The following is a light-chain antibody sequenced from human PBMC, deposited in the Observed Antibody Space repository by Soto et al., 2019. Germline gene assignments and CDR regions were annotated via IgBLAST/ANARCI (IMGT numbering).Light chain of an antibody. CDR3: QQASNSPWT. CDR2: GAS. CDR1: QSVSSSY. V-gene: IGKV3-20*01. Sequence: EIVLTQSPCTLSLSPGDRATLSCRASQSVSSSYLAWYQQKPGQAPRLLISGASTRATGIPDRFSGSGSGTDSTLTISRLEPEDFAVYYCQQASNSPWTFGPGTKVDIK. J-gene: IGKJ1*01.